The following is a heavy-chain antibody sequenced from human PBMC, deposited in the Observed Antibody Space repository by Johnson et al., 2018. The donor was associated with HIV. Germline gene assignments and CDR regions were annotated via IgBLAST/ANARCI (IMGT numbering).Heavy chain of an antibody. CDR2: IYSGGST. Sequence: VQLVESGGGLVQPGGSLRLSCAASGFTVSSNYMSWVRQAPGKGLEWVSVIYSGGSTYYADSVKGRFTISRDNAKNSLYLQMNSLRAEDTAVYYCARRSSLDIWGQGTMVTVSS. CDR1: GFTVSSNY. J-gene: IGHJ3*02. CDR3: ARRSSLDI. V-gene: IGHV3-66*04.